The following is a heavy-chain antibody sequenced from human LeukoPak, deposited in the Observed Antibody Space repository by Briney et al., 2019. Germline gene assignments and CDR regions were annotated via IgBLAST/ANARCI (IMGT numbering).Heavy chain of an antibody. V-gene: IGHV1-69*13. D-gene: IGHD3-3*01. Sequence: GASVKVSCKASGGTFSSYAISWVRQAPGQGLEWMGGIIPIFGTANYAQKFQGRVTITADESTSTAYMELSSLRSEDTAVYYCARDLIPGRVDYDFWSGSRYFDYWGQGTLVTVSS. CDR2: IIPIFGTA. CDR1: GGTFSSYA. J-gene: IGHJ4*02. CDR3: ARDLIPGRVDYDFWSGSRYFDY.